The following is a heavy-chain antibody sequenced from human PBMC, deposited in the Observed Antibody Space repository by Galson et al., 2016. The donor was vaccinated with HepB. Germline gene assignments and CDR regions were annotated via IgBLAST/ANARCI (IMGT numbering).Heavy chain of an antibody. CDR2: INPNSGGT. CDR3: ARDYGDNSFYGMDV. D-gene: IGHD4-17*01. CDR1: GYTFTGYY. V-gene: IGHV1-2*02. J-gene: IGHJ6*02. Sequence: SVKVSCKASGYTFTGYYMHWVRQAPGQGLEWMGWINPNSGGTNYAQKFQGRVSMTRDTSISTAYMELSRLRSDDTAVYYCARDYGDNSFYGMDVGGQGTTVTFSS.